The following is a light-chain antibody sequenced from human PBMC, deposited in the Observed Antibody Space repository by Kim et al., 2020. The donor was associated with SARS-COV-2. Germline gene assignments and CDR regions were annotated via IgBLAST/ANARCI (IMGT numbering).Light chain of an antibody. Sequence: NFMLTQPHPVSESPGKTVTISCTRSSGSIASNYVQWYQQHPGSAPTTVIYEDNQRPSGVPDRFSGSIDSSSNSASLIISGLKTEDEADYYCQSYDSSNVVFGGGTQLTVL. CDR3: QSYDSSNVV. CDR2: EDN. J-gene: IGLJ2*01. CDR1: SGSIASNY. V-gene: IGLV6-57*04.